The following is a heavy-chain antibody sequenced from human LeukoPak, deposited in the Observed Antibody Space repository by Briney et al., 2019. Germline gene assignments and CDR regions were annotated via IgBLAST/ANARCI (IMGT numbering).Heavy chain of an antibody. D-gene: IGHD4-17*01. J-gene: IGHJ4*02. Sequence: GWINAGNGNTKYSQKFQGRVTITWDTSASTAYMELSSLRSEDTAVYYCARGNYGDYLTFDYWGQGTLVTVSS. CDR3: ARGNYGDYLTFDY. V-gene: IGHV1-3*01. CDR2: INAGNGNT.